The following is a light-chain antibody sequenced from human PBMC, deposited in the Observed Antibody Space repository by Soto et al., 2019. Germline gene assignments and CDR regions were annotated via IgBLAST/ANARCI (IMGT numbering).Light chain of an antibody. CDR2: GAS. J-gene: IGKJ1*01. CDR3: QQYGSSPNT. Sequence: EIVLTQSPGTLSLSPGERATLSCRASQSVSSSYLAWYQQKPGQAPRLLIYGASSRATGIPDRFSGSGSGTDFTLTISRLDPEAFAVYYCQQYGSSPNTFGQGNKVEIK. CDR1: QSVSSSY. V-gene: IGKV3-20*01.